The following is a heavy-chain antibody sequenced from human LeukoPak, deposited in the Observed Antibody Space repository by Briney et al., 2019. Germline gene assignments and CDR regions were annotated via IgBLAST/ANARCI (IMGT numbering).Heavy chain of an antibody. CDR2: ISSSSSTI. Sequence: GGSLRLSCAASGFTFSSYNMNWVRQAPGKGLEWVSYISSSSSTIYYADSVKGRFTISRDNAKNSLYLQMNSLRDEDTAVYYCAREYSSSSGSVSDYWGQGTLVTISS. CDR1: GFTFSSYN. CDR3: AREYSSSSGSVSDY. D-gene: IGHD6-6*01. J-gene: IGHJ4*02. V-gene: IGHV3-48*02.